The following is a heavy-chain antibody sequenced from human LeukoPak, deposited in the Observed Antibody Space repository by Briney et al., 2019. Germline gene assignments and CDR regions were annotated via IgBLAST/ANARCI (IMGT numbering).Heavy chain of an antibody. V-gene: IGHV4-30-4*01. D-gene: IGHD2-15*01. CDR2: IYYSGST. Sequence: SQILSLTCTVSGGSISSGDYYWSWIRQPPGKGLEWIGYIYYSGSTYYNPSLKSRVTISVDTSKNQFSLKLSSVTAADTAVYYCARATGGIWRDFDYWGQGTLVTVSS. CDR3: ARATGGIWRDFDY. J-gene: IGHJ4*02. CDR1: GGSISSGDYY.